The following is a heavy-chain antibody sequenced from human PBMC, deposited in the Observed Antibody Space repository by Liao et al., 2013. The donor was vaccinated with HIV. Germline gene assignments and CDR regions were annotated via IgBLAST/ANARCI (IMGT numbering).Heavy chain of an antibody. V-gene: IGHV4-4*07. CDR2: VFTTGHT. CDR3: ARSTMRDWYFDL. Sequence: QVQLQESGPGLVKSSETLSLTCSVSGGSISGYYWSWIRQSAGKGLEWIGHVFTTGHTKYNPSLQRRVTMSVDTSKNQVSLKFNSVTAADTAVYHCARSTMRDWYFDLWGRGTLVTVSS. J-gene: IGHJ2*01. CDR1: GGSISGYY. D-gene: IGHD3-10*01.